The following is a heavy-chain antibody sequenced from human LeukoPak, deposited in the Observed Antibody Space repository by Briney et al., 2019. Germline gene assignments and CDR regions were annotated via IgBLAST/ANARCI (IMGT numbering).Heavy chain of an antibody. CDR2: IYPGDSDT. V-gene: IGHV5-51*01. CDR1: GYRFTSYW. D-gene: IGHD3-22*01. Sequence: GESLKISCKGSGYRFTSYWIGWVRQMPGKGLEWMGIIYPGDSDTRYSPSFQGQVTISADKSISTAYLQWSSLKASDTAMYYCARFQYDSSGYLPHDAFDIWGQGTMVTVSS. J-gene: IGHJ3*02. CDR3: ARFQYDSSGYLPHDAFDI.